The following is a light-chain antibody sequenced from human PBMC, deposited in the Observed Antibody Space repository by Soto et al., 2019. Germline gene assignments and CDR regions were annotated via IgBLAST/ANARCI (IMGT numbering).Light chain of an antibody. J-gene: IGKJ5*01. CDR3: QQYGNSPIT. Sequence: EIVMTQSPATLSVSPGERATLSCRASQSVSSSSLAWYQQKPDQAPRLLIYGASSRATGIPDRFSGSGSGTDFTLTISRLEPEHFAVYYCQQYGNSPITFGQGTRLEIK. CDR2: GAS. CDR1: QSVSSSS. V-gene: IGKV3-20*01.